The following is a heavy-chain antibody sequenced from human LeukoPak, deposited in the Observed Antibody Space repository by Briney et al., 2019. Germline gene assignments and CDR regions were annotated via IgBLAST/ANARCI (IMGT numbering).Heavy chain of an antibody. V-gene: IGHV4-30-2*01. Sequence: SETLSLTCVVSGGSISSGVYSWNWIRQPPGKGLEWIGNIYHSGSTYYNPSLKSRVTMSVDASKNQFSLKLSSVTAADTAVYYCARVEGSYDAFDIWGQGTMVTVSS. D-gene: IGHD5-24*01. CDR1: GGSISSGVYS. J-gene: IGHJ3*02. CDR2: IYHSGST. CDR3: ARVEGSYDAFDI.